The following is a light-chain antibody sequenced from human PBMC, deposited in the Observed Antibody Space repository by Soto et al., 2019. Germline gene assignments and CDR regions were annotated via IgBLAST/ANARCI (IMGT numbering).Light chain of an antibody. CDR2: DTS. J-gene: IGKJ3*01. CDR1: QSVEKY. V-gene: IGKV3-11*01. CDR3: QHYSNWPPT. Sequence: EVVLTQSPATLSLSPGERAILSCRASQSVEKYLAWYQQKPGQAPRLLIYDTSNRATGVPDRFTGSGSGTEFTLTISSLQSEDFGVYHCQHYSNWPPTFGPGTKVEI.